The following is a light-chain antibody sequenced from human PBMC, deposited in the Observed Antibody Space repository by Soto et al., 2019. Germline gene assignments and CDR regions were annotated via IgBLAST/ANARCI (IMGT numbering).Light chain of an antibody. CDR2: DNT. Sequence: QSVLTQPPSVSGAPGQRVTISCTGTSSHIGAGFDVHWYQKVPGTAPKHLIFDNTNRPSGVSDRFSASRSGTSASLAITGLQAGDEADYFCQSYDSSLSGSVVFGGGTQLTVL. CDR3: QSYDSSLSGSVV. CDR1: SSHIGAGFD. J-gene: IGLJ2*01. V-gene: IGLV1-40*01.